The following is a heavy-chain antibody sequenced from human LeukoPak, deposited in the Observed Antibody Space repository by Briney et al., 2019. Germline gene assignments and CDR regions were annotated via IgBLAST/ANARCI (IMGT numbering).Heavy chain of an antibody. J-gene: IGHJ4*02. CDR2: IYYSGNT. CDR3: ARDVMDRGGSIFDF. V-gene: IGHV4-59*01. Sequence: SETLSLTRTVSGGSMNYNCWSWIRQPPGKGLEWIGYIYYSGNTKYNTSLKSRVTISIDTSKNQFSLKLSSVTAADTAVYYCARDVMDRGGSIFDFWGQGTLVTVSS. CDR1: GGSMNYNC. D-gene: IGHD3-10*01.